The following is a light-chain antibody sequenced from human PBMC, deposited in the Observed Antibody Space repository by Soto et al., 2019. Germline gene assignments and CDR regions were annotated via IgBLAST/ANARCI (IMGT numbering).Light chain of an antibody. CDR3: QSYDSSLGGSGV. J-gene: IGLJ1*01. CDR2: GNT. CDR1: SSNIGAGYD. V-gene: IGLV1-40*01. Sequence: QSVLTQPPSVSEAPGQRVTISCTGSSSNIGAGYDVHWYQQLPGTAPKLLIYGNTNRPSGVPDRFSGSKSGTSASLAITGLQAEDEADYYCQSYDSSLGGSGVFGTGTKVTVL.